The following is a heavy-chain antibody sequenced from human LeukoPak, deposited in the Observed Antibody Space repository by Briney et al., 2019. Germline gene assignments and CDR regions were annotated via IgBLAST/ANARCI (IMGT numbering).Heavy chain of an antibody. D-gene: IGHD3-10*01. V-gene: IGHV4-30-4*01. Sequence: SETLSLTCTVSGGSISSGDYYWSWIRQPPGKGLEWIGYIYYSGSTYYNPSLKSRVTISVDTSKNQFSLKLSSVTAADTAVYYCARGTMVRGVIAWFDSWGQGTLVTVSS. CDR2: IYYSGST. J-gene: IGHJ5*01. CDR3: ARGTMVRGVIAWFDS. CDR1: GGSISSGDYY.